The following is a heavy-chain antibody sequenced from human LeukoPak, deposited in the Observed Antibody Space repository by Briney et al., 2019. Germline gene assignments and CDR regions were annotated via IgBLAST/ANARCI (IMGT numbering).Heavy chain of an antibody. CDR1: GFTFRSYW. V-gene: IGHV3-7*01. CDR3: GRGDPDY. CDR2: INQGGSGK. Sequence: PGGSLRLSCAASGFTFRSYWMHSVRQAPGKGLEWVANINQGGSGKYYVDSVKGRFTISRDNARNSLYLQMNSLRAEDTAVYYCGRGDPDYWGQGTLVTVSS. J-gene: IGHJ4*02.